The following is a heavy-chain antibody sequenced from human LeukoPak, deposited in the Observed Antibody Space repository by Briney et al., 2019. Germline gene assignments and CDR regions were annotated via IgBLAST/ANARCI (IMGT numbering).Heavy chain of an antibody. CDR1: GFTFSSYA. CDR2: INHSGST. V-gene: IGHV4-34*01. Sequence: GSLRLSCAASGFTFSSYAMSWIRQPPGKGLEWIGEINHSGSTNYNPSLKSRVTISVDTSKNQFSLKLSSVTAADTAVYYCARDLTSYYYDSSGYAAFDIWGQGTMVTVSS. D-gene: IGHD3-22*01. CDR3: ARDLTSYYYDSSGYAAFDI. J-gene: IGHJ3*02.